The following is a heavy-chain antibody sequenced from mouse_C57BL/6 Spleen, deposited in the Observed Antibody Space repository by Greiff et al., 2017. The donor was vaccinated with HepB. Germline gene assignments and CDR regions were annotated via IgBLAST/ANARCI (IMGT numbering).Heavy chain of an antibody. D-gene: IGHD4-1*01. CDR3: ARWDSWFAY. V-gene: IGHV1-55*01. Sequence: VKLVESGAELVKPGASVKMSCKASGYTFTSYWITWVKQRPGQGLEWIGDIYPGSGSTNYNEKFKSKATLTVDTSSSTAYMQLSSLTSEDSAVYYCARWDSWFAYWGQGTLVTVSA. J-gene: IGHJ3*01. CDR2: IYPGSGST. CDR1: GYTFTSYW.